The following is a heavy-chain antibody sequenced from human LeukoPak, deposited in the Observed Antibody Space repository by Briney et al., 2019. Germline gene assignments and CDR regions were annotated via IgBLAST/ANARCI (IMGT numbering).Heavy chain of an antibody. CDR2: IYTSGST. CDR3: ARVNYDSSGYYYYFDY. J-gene: IGHJ4*02. V-gene: IGHV4-61*02. CDR1: GGSISSGSYY. Sequence: PSETLSLTCTVSGGSISSGSYYWSWIRQPAGKGLEWIGRIYTSGSTNYNPSLKSRVTISVDTSKNQFSLKLSSVTAADTAVYYCARVNYDSSGYYYYFDYWGQGTLVTVSS. D-gene: IGHD3-22*01.